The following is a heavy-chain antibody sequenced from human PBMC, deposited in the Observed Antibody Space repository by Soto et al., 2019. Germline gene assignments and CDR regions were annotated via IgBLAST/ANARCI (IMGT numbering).Heavy chain of an antibody. CDR1: GFTFSGSA. V-gene: IGHV3-73*01. D-gene: IGHD5-12*01. CDR2: IRSKANSYAT. Sequence: GESLKISCAASGFTFSGSAMHWVRQASGKGLEWVGRIRSKANSYATAYAASVKGRFTISRDDSKNTAYLQMNSLKTEDTAVYYCTLSGYDFAFDIWGQGTMVTVSS. CDR3: TLSGYDFAFDI. J-gene: IGHJ3*02.